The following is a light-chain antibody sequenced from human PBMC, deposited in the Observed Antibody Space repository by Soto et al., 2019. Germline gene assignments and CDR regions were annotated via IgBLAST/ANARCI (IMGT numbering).Light chain of an antibody. J-gene: IGKJ5*01. CDR2: GAS. Sequence: EIVLTQSPGYLSLSPGEGATLSCRASQSISSYLAWYQQKPGRPPRLFIYGASSRATGIPERFSGSGSGTDFALTISRLEPEDFAVYYCQQYGSSVPVTFGQGTRLEIK. CDR3: QQYGSSVPVT. V-gene: IGKV3-20*01. CDR1: QSISSY.